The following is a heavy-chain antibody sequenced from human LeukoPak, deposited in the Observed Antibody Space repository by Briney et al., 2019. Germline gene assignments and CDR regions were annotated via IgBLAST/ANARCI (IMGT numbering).Heavy chain of an antibody. V-gene: IGHV3-7*03. D-gene: IGHD3-9*01. CDR1: GFPFATYW. J-gene: IGHJ3*02. Sequence: PGGSLRLSCAVSGFPFATYWMTWVRQAPGKGLEWVANIKQDGSDKNYVDSVKGRFTISRDNAKKLLYLQMNSLRAEDTAVYYCARDLPDVLTGYSDLAFDIWGQGTMVTVSS. CDR2: IKQDGSDK. CDR3: ARDLPDVLTGYSDLAFDI.